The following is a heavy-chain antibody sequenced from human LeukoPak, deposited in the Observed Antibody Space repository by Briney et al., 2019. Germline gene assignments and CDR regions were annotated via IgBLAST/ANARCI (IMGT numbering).Heavy chain of an antibody. J-gene: IGHJ6*02. D-gene: IGHD6-19*01. V-gene: IGHV3-21*04. CDR1: GFTFSSYN. Sequence: GGSLRLSCAASGFTFSSYNMNWVRQAPGKGLEWVSSITSSSSYIYYADSVKGRFTISRDNAKNSLYLQMSSLRAEDTAVYYCAKVPVAVAGRPYYYYGMDVWGQGTTVTVSS. CDR3: AKVPVAVAGRPYYYYGMDV. CDR2: ITSSSSYI.